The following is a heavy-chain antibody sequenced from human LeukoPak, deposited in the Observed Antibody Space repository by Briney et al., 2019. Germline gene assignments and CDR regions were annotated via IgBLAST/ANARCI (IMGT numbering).Heavy chain of an antibody. V-gene: IGHV4-59*01. CDR1: GGSISSYY. CDR3: ARGGDSSGYYYPLFDY. Sequence: PSETLSLTCTVSGGSISSYYWSWIRQPPGEGLEWIGYIYYSGSTNYNPSLKSRVAISVDTSKNQFSLRLSSVTAADTAVYYCARGGDSSGYYYPLFDYWGQGTLVTVSS. D-gene: IGHD3-22*01. CDR2: IYYSGST. J-gene: IGHJ4*02.